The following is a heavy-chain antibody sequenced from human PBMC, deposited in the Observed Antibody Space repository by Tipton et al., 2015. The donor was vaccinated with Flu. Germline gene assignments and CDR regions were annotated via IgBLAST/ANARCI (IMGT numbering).Heavy chain of an antibody. D-gene: IGHD1-26*01. V-gene: IGHV1-2*02. CDR1: GYTFTGYY. CDR3: VRGGSNRQCEY. Sequence: QVQLVQSGAEVKRPGASMKVSCKVSGYTFTGYYLHWVRQAPGQGLEWMGWINPNSGGTHYAQKFQGRVTMTRDTSINTAYMELSSLMSDDTAFYYCVRGGSNRQCEYWVQGTLVTVSS. CDR2: INPNSGGT. J-gene: IGHJ4*02.